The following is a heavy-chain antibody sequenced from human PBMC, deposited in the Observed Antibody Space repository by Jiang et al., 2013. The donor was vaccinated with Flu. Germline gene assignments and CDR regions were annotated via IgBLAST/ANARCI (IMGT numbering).Heavy chain of an antibody. CDR3: ARSYYYDSSGYSGYFDY. CDR2: IDWDDDK. CDR1: GFSLSTSGMR. D-gene: IGHD3-22*01. V-gene: IGHV2-70*04. Sequence: TCTFSGFSLSTSGMRVSWIRQPPGKALEWLARIDWDDDKFYSTSLKTRLTISKDTSKNQVVLTMTNMDPVDTATYYCARSYYYDSSGYSGYFDYWGQGTLVTVSS. J-gene: IGHJ4*02.